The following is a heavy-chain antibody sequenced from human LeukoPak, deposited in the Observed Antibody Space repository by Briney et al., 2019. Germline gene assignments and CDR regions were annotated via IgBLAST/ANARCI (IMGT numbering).Heavy chain of an antibody. V-gene: IGHV3-11*05. CDR3: AKDPSDLGGSGSYNYFDC. Sequence: GGSLRLSCVASGFTFSDYYMSWIRQAPGKGLEWVSYIPSTSSYTSYADSVKGRFTISRDNAKNSLYLQMKTLRAEDTAVYYCAKDPSDLGGSGSYNYFDCWGQGTLVTVSS. J-gene: IGHJ4*02. CDR1: GFTFSDYY. CDR2: IPSTSSYT. D-gene: IGHD3-10*01.